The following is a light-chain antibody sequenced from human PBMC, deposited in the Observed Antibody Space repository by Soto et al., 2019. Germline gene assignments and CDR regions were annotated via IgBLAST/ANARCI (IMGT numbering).Light chain of an antibody. CDR1: TGAVTSGYY. CDR2: DIN. J-gene: IGLJ2*01. V-gene: IGLV7-46*01. CDR3: FLSYNSARV. Sequence: QAVVTQEPSLTVSPGGTVTLTCGSSTGAVTSGYYPYWFQQKPGQAPRTLIYDINNKHSWTPARFSGSLLGGKAALTLSGAQPEDEADYYCFLSYNSARVFGGGTKLTVL.